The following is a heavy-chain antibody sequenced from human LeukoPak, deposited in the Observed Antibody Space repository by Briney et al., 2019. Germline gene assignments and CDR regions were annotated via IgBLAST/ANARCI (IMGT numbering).Heavy chain of an antibody. CDR1: GYTFTGYS. V-gene: IGHV1-69*13. J-gene: IGHJ2*01. CDR2: IIPMFGTP. D-gene: IGHD2-15*01. CDR3: ARDGGDCSGGSSDSNWYFDL. Sequence: GASVKVYCKASGYTFTGYSIQWVRQAPGQGLEWMGGIIPMFGTPNYAQKFKGRVTITADESTSTAYMELSSLRSEDTAVYYCARDGGDCSGGSSDSNWYFDLWGRGTLVTVYS.